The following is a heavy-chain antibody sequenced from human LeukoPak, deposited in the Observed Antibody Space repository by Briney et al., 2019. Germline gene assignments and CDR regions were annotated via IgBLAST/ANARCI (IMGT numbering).Heavy chain of an antibody. V-gene: IGHV3-30*02. D-gene: IGHD5-18*01. J-gene: IGHJ4*02. CDR3: AKERDTALVTIDY. CDR2: IRYDGSNK. CDR1: GFTFSSYG. Sequence: GGSLRLSCAASGFTFSSYGMHGVRQAPGKGLEGVAFIRYDGSNKYYADSVKGRFTISRDNSKNTLYLQMNSLRAEDTAVYYCAKERDTALVTIDYWGQGTRVSVSS.